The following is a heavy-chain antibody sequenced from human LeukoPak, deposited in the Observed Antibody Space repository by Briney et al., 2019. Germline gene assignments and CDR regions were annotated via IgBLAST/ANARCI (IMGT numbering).Heavy chain of an antibody. D-gene: IGHD1-26*01. Sequence: SETLSLTCTVSGGSISSYYWSWIRQPPGKGLEWIGYIYHTGSTSYNPSLKGRVTISVDTSKNQFSLKLSSVTAADTAVYYCARWGGTLNAFDVWGQGTLVTVSS. CDR3: ARWGGTLNAFDV. J-gene: IGHJ3*01. CDR1: GGSISSYY. V-gene: IGHV4-59*01. CDR2: IYHTGST.